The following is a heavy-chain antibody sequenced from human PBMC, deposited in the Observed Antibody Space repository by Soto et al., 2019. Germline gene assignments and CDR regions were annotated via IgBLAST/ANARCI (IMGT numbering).Heavy chain of an antibody. D-gene: IGHD5-18*01. J-gene: IGHJ5*02. CDR1: GGSISSYY. V-gene: IGHV4-59*01. CDR3: ARGIQLWESWFDP. CDR2: IYYSGST. Sequence: QVQLQESGPGLVKPSESLSLTCTVSGGSISSYYWSWIRHPPGKGLEWIGYIYYSGSTNYNPSLKSRVTISVDTSKNQFSLKLSSVTAADTAVYYCARGIQLWESWFDPWGQGTLVTVSS.